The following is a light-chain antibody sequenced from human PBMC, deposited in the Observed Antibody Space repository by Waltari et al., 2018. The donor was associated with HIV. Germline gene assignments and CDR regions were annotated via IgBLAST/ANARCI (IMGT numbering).Light chain of an antibody. CDR2: DVS. V-gene: IGLV2-14*03. CDR3: SSYRTTFI. CDR1: TSDIGPSHS. Sequence: SGSPGQSITISCAGPTSDIGPSHSVSWYQQHTDRAPKLIIYDVSYRPSGVDSRFSGSKSGNTASLTISDLRSDDEAVYYCSSYRTTFIFGAGTKLNVL. J-gene: IGLJ2*01.